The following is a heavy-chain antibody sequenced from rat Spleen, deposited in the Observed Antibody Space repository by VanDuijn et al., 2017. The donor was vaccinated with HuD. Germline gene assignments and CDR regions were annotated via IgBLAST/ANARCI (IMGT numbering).Heavy chain of an antibody. Sequence: EVQLVESGGGLVQPGRSLKLSCVASGFTFNNYWMTWIRQAPGKGLEWVASITNAAGKVYYPDSVKGRFTISRDTAQNILYLQMNSPRSEDTATYYCTRHRTIVVTWVMDAWGQGASVTVSS. V-gene: IGHV5-31*01. J-gene: IGHJ4*01. D-gene: IGHD1-1*01. CDR2: ITNAAGKV. CDR1: GFTFNNYW. CDR3: TRHRTIVVTWVMDA.